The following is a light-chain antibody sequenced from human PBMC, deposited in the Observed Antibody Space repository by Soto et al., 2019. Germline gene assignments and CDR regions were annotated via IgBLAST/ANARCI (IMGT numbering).Light chain of an antibody. J-gene: IGLJ2*01. V-gene: IGLV2-14*03. CDR1: SSDVGRYKL. Sequence: QSARAQPASVSGSPGQSITISCTGTSSDVGRYKLVSWYQQHPGKAPKLMIYDVTNRPSGVSNRFSGSKSGNTASLTISGLQAEDEAGYYCSSYTTSSTLIFGGGTKVTV. CDR3: SSYTTSSTLI. CDR2: DVT.